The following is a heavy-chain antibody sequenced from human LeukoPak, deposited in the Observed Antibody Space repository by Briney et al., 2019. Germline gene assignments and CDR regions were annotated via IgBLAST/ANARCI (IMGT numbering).Heavy chain of an antibody. J-gene: IGHJ4*02. CDR1: GFTFSSYW. CDR2: IKEDGGEK. D-gene: IGHD3-9*01. CDR3: ARGGRSFAD. Sequence: GGSLRLSCAASGFTFSSYWMSWVRQAPGKGLEWVANIKEDGGEKNYVDSVKGRFTISRDNAKNSLYLQMNSLRAEDTAVYYCARGGRSFADWGQRTLVTVSS. V-gene: IGHV3-7*01.